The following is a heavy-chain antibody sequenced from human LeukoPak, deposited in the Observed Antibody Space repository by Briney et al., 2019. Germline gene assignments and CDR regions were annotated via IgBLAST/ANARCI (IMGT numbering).Heavy chain of an antibody. Sequence: GGSLRLSCAASGFTFSSYWMHWVRQVPGKGLVWVSRINIDGSSINYADSVKGRFTISRDNAKNTVYLQMNSLRAEDTAVYYCGRAVTVDDTGYYFDFWSQGTLATVSS. CDR1: GFTFSSYW. CDR3: GRAVTVDDTGYYFDF. V-gene: IGHV3-74*01. D-gene: IGHD4-17*01. CDR2: INIDGSSI. J-gene: IGHJ4*02.